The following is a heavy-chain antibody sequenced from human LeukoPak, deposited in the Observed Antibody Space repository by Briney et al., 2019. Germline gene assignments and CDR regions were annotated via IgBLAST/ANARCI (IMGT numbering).Heavy chain of an antibody. CDR1: GYTFTIYG. J-gene: IGHJ4*02. D-gene: IGHD2-15*01. Sequence: ASVKVSYKASGYTFTIYGISWVRQPPGQGLEWMGWISAYNGNTNYAQKLQGRVTMTTDTSTSTAYMELRSLRSDDTAVYYCAVEGYCSGGSCYSGDTAILGFFDYWGQGTLVTVSS. V-gene: IGHV1-18*01. CDR2: ISAYNGNT. CDR3: AVEGYCSGGSCYSGDTAILGFFDY.